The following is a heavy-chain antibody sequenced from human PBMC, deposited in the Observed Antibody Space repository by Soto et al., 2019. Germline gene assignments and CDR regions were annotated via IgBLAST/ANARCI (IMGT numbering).Heavy chain of an antibody. D-gene: IGHD3-22*01. CDR2: MNPNSGNT. V-gene: IGHV1-8*01. CDR1: GYTSTSYD. CDR3: ARAYYDSSGYYVVHAFDI. Sequence: ASVKVSCKASGYTSTSYDINWVRQATGQGLEWMGWMNPNSGNTGYAQKFQGRVTMTRNTSISTAYMELSSLRSEDTAVYYCARAYYDSSGYYVVHAFDIWGQGTMVTV. J-gene: IGHJ3*02.